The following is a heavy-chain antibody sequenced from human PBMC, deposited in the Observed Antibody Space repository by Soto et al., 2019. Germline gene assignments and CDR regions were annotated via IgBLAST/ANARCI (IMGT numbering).Heavy chain of an antibody. D-gene: IGHD6-13*01. V-gene: IGHV4-4*02. CDR2: IYHSGST. J-gene: IGHJ6*02. CDR1: GGYISSSNW. Sequence: SETLSLTCAVSGGYISSSNWWSWVRQPPGKGLEWIGEIYHSGSTNYNPSLKSRVTISVDKSKNQFSLKLSSVTAADTAVYYWARAGSSWDYYYYGMDVRGQGTTVTVSS. CDR3: ARAGSSWDYYYYGMDV.